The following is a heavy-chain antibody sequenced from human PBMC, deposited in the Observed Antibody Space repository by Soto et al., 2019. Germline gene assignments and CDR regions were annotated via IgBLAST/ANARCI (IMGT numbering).Heavy chain of an antibody. V-gene: IGHV6-1*01. CDR1: VDSGPSYCLF. CDR2: TYYRSKWYS. Sequence: SQTLSLTFAISVDSGPSYCLFWNWIRQSPSGGLEWLGRTYYRSKWYSEYAISVQSRITVNADTSKNQVSLQLDSVTPDDTAVYYCERLIGNSWLDYRGQGTLVTVSS. D-gene: IGHD6-13*01. J-gene: IGHJ4*02. CDR3: ERLIGNSWLDY.